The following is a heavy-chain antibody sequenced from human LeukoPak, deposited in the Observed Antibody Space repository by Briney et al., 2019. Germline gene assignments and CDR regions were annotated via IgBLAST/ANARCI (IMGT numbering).Heavy chain of an antibody. Sequence: GASVKVSCKAAGYTFTGYYMHWVRQAPGQGLEWMGGINPNSGGTNYAQKFQGRVTMTRDTSISTAYMELSRLRSDDTAVYYCASSLITSARIPDYWGQGTLVTVSS. J-gene: IGHJ4*02. CDR2: INPNSGGT. CDR1: GYTFTGYY. V-gene: IGHV1-2*02. CDR3: ASSLITSARIPDY. D-gene: IGHD3-22*01.